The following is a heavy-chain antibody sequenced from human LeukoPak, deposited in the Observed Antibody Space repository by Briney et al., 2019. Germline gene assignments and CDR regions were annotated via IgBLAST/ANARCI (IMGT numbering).Heavy chain of an antibody. CDR1: GYSFTSYW. D-gene: IGHD2-2*01. CDR3: ARVGPAAIYYYYGMDV. Sequence: GESLKISCKGSGYSFTSYWIGWVRQMPGKGLEWMGIIYPGDPDTRYSPSFQGQVTISADKSISTAYLQWSSLKASDTAMYYCARVGPAAIYYYYGMDVWGQGTTVTVSS. J-gene: IGHJ6*02. V-gene: IGHV5-51*01. CDR2: IYPGDPDT.